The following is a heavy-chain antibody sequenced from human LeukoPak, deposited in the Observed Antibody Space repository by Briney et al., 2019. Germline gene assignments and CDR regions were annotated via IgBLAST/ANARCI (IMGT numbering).Heavy chain of an antibody. CDR1: GGSFSGYY. CDR2: IYYSGST. Sequence: PSETLSLTCAVYGGSFSGYYWSWIRQPPGKGLEWIGYIYYSGSTNYNPSLKSRVTISVDTSKNQFSLKLSSVTAADTAVYYCARRDYAFDYWGQGTLVTVSS. V-gene: IGHV4-59*08. D-gene: IGHD4-17*01. CDR3: ARRDYAFDY. J-gene: IGHJ4*02.